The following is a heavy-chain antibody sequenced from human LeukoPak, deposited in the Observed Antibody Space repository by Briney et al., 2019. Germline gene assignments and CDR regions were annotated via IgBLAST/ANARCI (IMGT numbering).Heavy chain of an antibody. CDR3: ARVSGPLWAHEGYFDFFDY. CDR1: GYTFTSYA. D-gene: IGHD3-9*01. CDR2: INAGNGNT. V-gene: IGHV1-3*01. J-gene: IGHJ4*02. Sequence: ASVKVSCKASGYTFTSYAMHWVRQAPGQRLEWMGWINAGNGNTKYSQKFQGRVTITRDTSASTAYMELSSLRSEDMAVYYCARVSGPLWAHEGYFDFFDYWGQGTLVTVSS.